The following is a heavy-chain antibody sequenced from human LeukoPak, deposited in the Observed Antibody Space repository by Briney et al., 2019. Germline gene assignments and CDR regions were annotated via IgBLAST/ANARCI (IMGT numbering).Heavy chain of an antibody. V-gene: IGHV3-7*01. CDR2: IKPDGSER. D-gene: IGHD2-2*01. CDR1: GFTFRSYG. CDR3: TRDESYCSSTSGDYYYMDV. Sequence: PGGSLRLSCAASGFTFRSYGMTWVRQAPGKGLEWVANIKPDGSERYYVDSVKGRFTVSRDNAQNSLYLQMNSLMADDTAVYYCTRDESYCSSTSGDYYYMDVWGKGTTVTVAS. J-gene: IGHJ6*03.